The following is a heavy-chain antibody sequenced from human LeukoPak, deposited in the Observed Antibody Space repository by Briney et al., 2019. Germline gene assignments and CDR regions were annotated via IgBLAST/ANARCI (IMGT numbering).Heavy chain of an antibody. CDR3: ARDLLLVGASVFDY. V-gene: IGHV1-18*01. D-gene: IGHD1-26*01. Sequence: GASVKVSCKASGYTFTSYGISWVRQAPGQGLEWMGWISAYNGNTNYAQKLQGRVTVTTDTSTSTAYMELRSLRSDDTAVYYCARDLLLVGASVFDYWGQGTLVTVSS. J-gene: IGHJ4*02. CDR2: ISAYNGNT. CDR1: GYTFTSYG.